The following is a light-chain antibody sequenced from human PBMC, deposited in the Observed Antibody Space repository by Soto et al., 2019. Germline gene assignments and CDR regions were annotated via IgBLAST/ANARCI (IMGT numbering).Light chain of an antibody. CDR1: QSVSSN. J-gene: IGKJ1*01. Sequence: EIVRTQSPATLSVSPGERATLSCRASQSVSSNLAWYQQKPGQAPRLLIYGASTRATGNPARFIGSGSGTEFTLNISSLQSEDFEVYFCQHFNNWPPWRFGQGTKVEIK. V-gene: IGKV3-15*01. CDR3: QHFNNWPPWR. CDR2: GAS.